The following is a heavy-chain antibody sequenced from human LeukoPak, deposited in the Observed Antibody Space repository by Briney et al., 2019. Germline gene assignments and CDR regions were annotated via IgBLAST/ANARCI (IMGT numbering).Heavy chain of an antibody. CDR3: ARDPTPGGDGWFDP. D-gene: IGHD2-21*02. CDR2: ISGSGAST. V-gene: IGHV3-23*01. Sequence: GGSLRLSCAASGLTFSNYAMSWVRQAPGKGLEWASVISGSGASTYYADSVKGRFTISRDNSKNTLYLQMNSLRAEDTAVYYCARDPTPGGDGWFDPWGQGTLVTVSS. J-gene: IGHJ5*02. CDR1: GLTFSNYA.